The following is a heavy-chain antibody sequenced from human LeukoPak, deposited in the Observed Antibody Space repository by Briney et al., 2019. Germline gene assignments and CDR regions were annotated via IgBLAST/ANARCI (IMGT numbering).Heavy chain of an antibody. V-gene: IGHV1-24*01. CDR1: GYTLTELS. CDR2: FDPEDGET. Sequence: ASVKVSCKVSGYTLTELSMHWVRQAPGKGLEWMGGFDPEDGETIYAQKFQGRVTMTEDTSTDTAYMELSSLRSEDTAVYYCARLVSERLGVWGSYRFYGLYYFDYWGQGTLVTVSS. J-gene: IGHJ4*02. D-gene: IGHD3-16*02. CDR3: ARLVSERLGVWGSYRFYGLYYFDY.